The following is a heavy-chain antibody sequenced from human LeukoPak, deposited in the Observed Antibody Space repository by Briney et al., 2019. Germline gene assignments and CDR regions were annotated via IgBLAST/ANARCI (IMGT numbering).Heavy chain of an antibody. CDR1: GGSISSGGYY. V-gene: IGHV4-30-2*01. Sequence: KSSQTLSLTCAVSGGSISSGGYYWSWIRQPPGKGLEWIGYIYHSGSTYYNPSLKSRVTISVDRSKNQFSLKLSSVTAADTAVYYCARGSPGSPALFDPWGQGTLVTVSS. D-gene: IGHD2-2*01. CDR3: ARGSPGSPALFDP. J-gene: IGHJ5*02. CDR2: IYHSGST.